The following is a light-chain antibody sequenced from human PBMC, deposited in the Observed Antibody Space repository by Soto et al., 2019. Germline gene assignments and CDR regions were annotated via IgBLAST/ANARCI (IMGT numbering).Light chain of an antibody. Sequence: DAVMTQSPLSLPVTLGQPASISCRSSQSLVYSDGNTYLNWFQQRPGQSPRRLIYKVSNRDSGVPERFSGSGSGTDFTLKISRVEAEDVGVYYCMRGTHWPRTFGQGTKV. CDR1: QSLVYSDGNTY. J-gene: IGKJ1*01. V-gene: IGKV2-30*01. CDR2: KVS. CDR3: MRGTHWPRT.